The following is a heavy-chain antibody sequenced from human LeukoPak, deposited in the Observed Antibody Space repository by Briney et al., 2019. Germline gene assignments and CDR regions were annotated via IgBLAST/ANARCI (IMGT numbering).Heavy chain of an antibody. CDR3: TRDTGTTGEVKFDP. V-gene: IGHV4-4*07. CDR1: GDSISNFY. Sequence: SETLSLTCTVSGDSISNFYWSWIRQPAGKGLEWIGRIYTSGSTNYNPSLKSRVTMSVDTSKSQFSLNLMSVTAADTAVYYCTRDTGTTGEVKFDPWGQGTLVTVSS. CDR2: IYTSGST. D-gene: IGHD4-17*01. J-gene: IGHJ5*02.